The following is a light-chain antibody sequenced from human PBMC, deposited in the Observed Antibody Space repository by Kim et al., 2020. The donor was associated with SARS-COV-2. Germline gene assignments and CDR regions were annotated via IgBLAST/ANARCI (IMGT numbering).Light chain of an antibody. CDR1: QDISNY. J-gene: IGKJ1*01. CDR2: AAA. V-gene: IGKV1-27*01. Sequence: ASVGDGVTITGRASQDISNYLAWFQLKPGKAPKLLIDAAAALQPGVPSRFSGSGSGTDFTLTVTSLQPEDVATYYCQKCDSAPWTFGQGTKVDIK. CDR3: QKCDSAPWT.